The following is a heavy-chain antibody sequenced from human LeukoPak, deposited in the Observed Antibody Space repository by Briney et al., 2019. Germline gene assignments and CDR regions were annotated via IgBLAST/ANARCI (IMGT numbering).Heavy chain of an antibody. V-gene: IGHV3-64*01. CDR2: ISSNGGST. D-gene: IGHD2-2*01. J-gene: IGHJ6*03. Sequence: GGSLRLSCAASGFTFSSYAMHWVRQAPGKGLEYVSAISSNGGSTYYANSVKGRFTISRDNSKNTLYLQMGSLIAEDMAVYYCARGRRVVVPPGYMDVWGKGTTVTVSS. CDR3: ARGRRVVVPPGYMDV. CDR1: GFTFSSYA.